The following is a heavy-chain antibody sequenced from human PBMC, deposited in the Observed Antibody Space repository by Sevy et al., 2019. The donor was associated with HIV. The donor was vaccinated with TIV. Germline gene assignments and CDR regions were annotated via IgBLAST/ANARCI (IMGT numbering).Heavy chain of an antibody. D-gene: IGHD1-26*01. J-gene: IGHJ5*02. CDR1: GGSISSSSYY. V-gene: IGHV4-39*01. Sequence: SETLSLTCTVSGGSISSSSYYWGWIRQPPGKGLEWIGIIYYSGSTYYSPSLKSRVTISVDTSKNQFSLKLSSVTAADTAVYYCARKGGSYSNNWFDPWGLGTLVTVSS. CDR2: IYYSGST. CDR3: ARKGGSYSNNWFDP.